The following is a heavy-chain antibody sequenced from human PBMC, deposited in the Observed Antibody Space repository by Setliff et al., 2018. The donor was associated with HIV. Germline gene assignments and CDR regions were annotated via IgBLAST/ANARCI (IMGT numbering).Heavy chain of an antibody. CDR1: GYTFSGYY. V-gene: IGHV1-2*06. J-gene: IGHJ3*02. CDR2: INPNSGDT. Sequence: ASVKVSCKASGYTFSGYYMHWVRQAPGQGLEWMGRINPNSGDTNYAQKFQGRVTMTRDTSISTAYMELSRLRSDDTAVYYCARVLHCGGDCYTDAFDIWGQGTMVTVSS. CDR3: ARVLHCGGDCYTDAFDI. D-gene: IGHD2-21*01.